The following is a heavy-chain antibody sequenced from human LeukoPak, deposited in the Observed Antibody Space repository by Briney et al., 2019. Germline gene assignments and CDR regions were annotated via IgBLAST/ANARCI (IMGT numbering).Heavy chain of an antibody. CDR2: INQSGST. J-gene: IGHJ4*02. CDR1: GGSFSGYY. V-gene: IGHV4-34*01. Sequence: KPSETLSLTCAVYGGSFSGYYWSWICQPPGKGLEWVGEINQSGSTNHNSSLKSRVTISVDTSKNQFSLKLNSVTAADAAVYYCARGHTRITMIRGSKSAYYFDYWGQGTLVTVSS. D-gene: IGHD3-10*01. CDR3: ARGHTRITMIRGSKSAYYFDY.